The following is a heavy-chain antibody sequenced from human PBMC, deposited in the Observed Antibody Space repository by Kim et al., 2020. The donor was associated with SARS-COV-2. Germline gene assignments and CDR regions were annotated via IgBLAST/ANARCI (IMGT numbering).Heavy chain of an antibody. CDR2: IGTAGDT. Sequence: GGSLRLSCAASGFTFSSYDMHWVRQAPGKGLEWVSAIGTAGDTYYPGSVKGRFTISRENAKNSLYLQMNSLRAGDTAVYYCARAAYSSSWRPFDLWGRGTLVTVSS. CDR3: ARAAYSSSWRPFDL. V-gene: IGHV3-13*01. CDR1: GFTFSSYD. D-gene: IGHD6-13*01. J-gene: IGHJ2*01.